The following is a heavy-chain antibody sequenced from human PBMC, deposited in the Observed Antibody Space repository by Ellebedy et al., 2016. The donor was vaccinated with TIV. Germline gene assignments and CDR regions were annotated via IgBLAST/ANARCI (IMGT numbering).Heavy chain of an antibody. V-gene: IGHV3-23*01. Sequence: GGSLRLSXAASGFTFSSYAMSWVRQAPGKGLEWVSAISGSGGSTYYADSVKGRFTISRDNSKNTLYLQMNSLRAEDTAVYYCAKTRYGSGREGFDPWGQGTLVTVSS. D-gene: IGHD3-10*01. CDR2: ISGSGGST. J-gene: IGHJ5*02. CDR3: AKTRYGSGREGFDP. CDR1: GFTFSSYA.